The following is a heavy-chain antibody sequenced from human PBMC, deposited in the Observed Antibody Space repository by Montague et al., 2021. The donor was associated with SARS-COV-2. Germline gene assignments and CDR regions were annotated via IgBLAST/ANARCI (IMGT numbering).Heavy chain of an antibody. CDR1: GSTFGDYA. CDR2: ISWNSGSI. J-gene: IGHJ4*02. Sequence: SLRLSCAASGSTFGDYAMHWVRQAPGKGLEWVSGISWNSGSIGYSDSVKGRFTISRDNAKNSLYLQMNSLRAEDTALYYCAKDIDYYDSSGYYDYWGQGTLVTVSS. D-gene: IGHD3-22*01. CDR3: AKDIDYYDSSGYYDY. V-gene: IGHV3-9*01.